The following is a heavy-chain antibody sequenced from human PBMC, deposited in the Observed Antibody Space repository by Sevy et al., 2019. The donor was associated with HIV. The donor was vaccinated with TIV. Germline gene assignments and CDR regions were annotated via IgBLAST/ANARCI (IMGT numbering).Heavy chain of an antibody. CDR1: GFTFDDYA. CDR3: AKGLAAAGPSYGMDV. D-gene: IGHD6-13*01. Sequence: GGSLRLSCAASGFTFDDYAMHWVRQAPGKGLEWVSGISWNSGSIGYADSVKGRFTISRDNAKNSLYLQMNRLRAEDTALYYCAKGLAAAGPSYGMDVWGQGTTVTVSS. V-gene: IGHV3-9*01. CDR2: ISWNSGSI. J-gene: IGHJ6*02.